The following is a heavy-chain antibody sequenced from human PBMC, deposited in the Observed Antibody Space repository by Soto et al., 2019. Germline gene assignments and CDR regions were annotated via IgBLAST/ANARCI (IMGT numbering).Heavy chain of an antibody. Sequence: SGPTLVKPTQTLTLTCTFSGFSLSTSGVGVGWIRQPPGKALEWLALIYWDDDKRYSPSLKSRLTITKDTSKNQVVLTMTNMDPVDTATYYCARNRGIAAAGPYYFDYWGQGTLVTVSS. CDR1: GFSLSTSGVG. CDR3: ARNRGIAAAGPYYFDY. V-gene: IGHV2-5*02. J-gene: IGHJ4*02. D-gene: IGHD6-13*01. CDR2: IYWDDDK.